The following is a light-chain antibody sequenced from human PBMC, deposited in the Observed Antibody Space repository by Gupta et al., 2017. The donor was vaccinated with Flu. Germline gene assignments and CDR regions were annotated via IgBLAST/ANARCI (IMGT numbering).Light chain of an antibody. CDR3: QQYTGWPPYT. Sequence: EIVITQSPDTLSVSPGERATLSCRASQSVSSNLAWYQQKPGQAPRLLIYGASTRATGIPARFSGNGSGTEFTLTISSLQSEDFAVYYCQQYTGWPPYTVGQGTKLEIK. CDR2: GAS. CDR1: QSVSSN. J-gene: IGKJ2*01. V-gene: IGKV3-15*01.